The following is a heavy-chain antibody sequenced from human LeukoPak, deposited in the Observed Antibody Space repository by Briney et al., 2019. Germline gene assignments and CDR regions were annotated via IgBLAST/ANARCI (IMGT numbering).Heavy chain of an antibody. V-gene: IGHV1-18*01. Sequence: ASVKVSCKASGYTFSDFGISWVRQAPGQGLEWMGWISTYSGNTNYAQKLQGRVAINTDTSTSTAYMELRSLRSDDTAVYYCARDCDRSGYYCYWGQGTLVTVSS. CDR3: ARDCDRSGYYCY. CDR2: ISTYSGNT. J-gene: IGHJ4*02. CDR1: GYTFSDFG. D-gene: IGHD3-22*01.